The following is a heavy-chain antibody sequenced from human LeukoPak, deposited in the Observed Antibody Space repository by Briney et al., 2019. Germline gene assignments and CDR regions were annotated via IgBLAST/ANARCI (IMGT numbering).Heavy chain of an antibody. CDR3: ARLQSEAHYDFWSGYPFFDY. J-gene: IGHJ4*02. D-gene: IGHD3-3*01. CDR1: GFTVSSNY. CDR2: IYSGGST. V-gene: IGHV3-53*01. Sequence: PGGSLRLSCAASGFTVSSNYMSWVRQAPGKGLEWVSVIYSGGSTYYADSVKGRFTISRDNSKNTLYLQMNSLRAEDTAVYYCARLQSEAHYDFWSGYPFFDYWGQGTLVTVSS.